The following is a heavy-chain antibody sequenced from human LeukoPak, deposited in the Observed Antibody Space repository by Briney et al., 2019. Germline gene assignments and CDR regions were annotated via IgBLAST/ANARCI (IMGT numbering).Heavy chain of an antibody. Sequence: PSETLSLTCTVSGGSISSSSYYWGWIRQPPGKGLEWIRSIYYSGSTYYNPSLKSRVTISVDTSNTQFSLKLSSVTAADTAVYYCARQAYCSGGSCSQSNWFDPWGQGTLVTVSS. CDR3: ARQAYCSGGSCSQSNWFDP. D-gene: IGHD2-15*01. V-gene: IGHV4-39*01. J-gene: IGHJ5*02. CDR2: IYYSGST. CDR1: GGSISSSSYY.